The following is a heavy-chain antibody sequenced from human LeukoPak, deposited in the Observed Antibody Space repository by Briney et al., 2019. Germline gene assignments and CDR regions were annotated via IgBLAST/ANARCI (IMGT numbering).Heavy chain of an antibody. V-gene: IGHV3-7*03. CDR2: IKGDGSKE. Sequence: GGSVRLSCTASGFTLSRYWMSWARQAPGNGLEWVADIKGDGSKEYYADPVKGRLTISRDNAENSVYLQMDSLRAGDTAVYYCAKDRYSGRPCFFDFWAQGTLVPVSS. CDR1: GFTLSRYW. J-gene: IGHJ4*02. CDR3: AKDRYSGRPCFFDF. D-gene: IGHD3-10*01.